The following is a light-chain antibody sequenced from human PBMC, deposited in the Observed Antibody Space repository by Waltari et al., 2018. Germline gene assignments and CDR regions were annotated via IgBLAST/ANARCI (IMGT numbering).Light chain of an antibody. J-gene: IGLJ3*02. Sequence: QSVMTQPPSASGTPGQTITFPCSGSSSNIGCNSVYWYQQFPGKPPQLLIYRDDQRPSGVPDRISGSKSGTSASLAISGLRSEDEADYYCLAWDDSMSGWVFGGGTKLTVL. CDR1: SSNIGCNS. CDR2: RDD. V-gene: IGLV1-47*01. CDR3: LAWDDSMSGWV.